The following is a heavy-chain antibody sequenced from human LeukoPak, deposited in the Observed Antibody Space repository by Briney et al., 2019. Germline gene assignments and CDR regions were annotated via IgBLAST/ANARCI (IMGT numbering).Heavy chain of an antibody. CDR2: INSDGSST. V-gene: IGHV3-74*01. CDR3: ARGLAYYYDSSGYYPLRY. CDR1: GFTFSSYW. J-gene: IGHJ4*02. D-gene: IGHD3-22*01. Sequence: GGSLRLSCAASGFTFSSYWMHWVRQAPGKGLVWVSRINSDGSSTSYADSVKGRFTISRGNAKNTLYLQMNSLRAEDTAVYYCARGLAYYYDSSGYYPLRYWGQGTLVTVSS.